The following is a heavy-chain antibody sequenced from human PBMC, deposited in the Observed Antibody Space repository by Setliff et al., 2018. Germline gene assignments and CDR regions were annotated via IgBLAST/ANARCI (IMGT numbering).Heavy chain of an antibody. CDR2: MNPNRGNT. J-gene: IGHJ4*02. V-gene: IGHV1-8*02. CDR3: ARAQSWSGGPYYFDN. CDR1: GYTFTSYD. D-gene: IGHD3-3*01. Sequence: ASVKVSCKASGYTFTSYDINWVRQATGQGLEWMGWMNPNRGNTGYAQKFQDRVTMTSNTSISTAYMDLSSLRFEHTAVYYCARAQSWSGGPYYFDNWGQGTLVTVS.